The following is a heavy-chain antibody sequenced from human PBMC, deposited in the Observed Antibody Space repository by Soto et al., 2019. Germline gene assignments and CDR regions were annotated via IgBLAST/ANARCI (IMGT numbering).Heavy chain of an antibody. CDR3: AKSQREDFWSGPGPIRHGMDV. CDR2: ISGSGGST. J-gene: IGHJ6*02. D-gene: IGHD3-3*01. V-gene: IGHV3-23*01. CDR1: GFTFSSDA. Sequence: PGGSLRLSCAASGFTFSSDAMSWFRQAPGKGLEWVSGISGSGGSTYYADSVKGRFTISRDNSKNTLYLQMNSLRAEDTAVYYCAKSQREDFWSGPGPIRHGMDVWGQGTTVTVSS.